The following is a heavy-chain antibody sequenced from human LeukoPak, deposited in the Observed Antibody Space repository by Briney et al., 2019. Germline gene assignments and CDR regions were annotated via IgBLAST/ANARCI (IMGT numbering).Heavy chain of an antibody. V-gene: IGHV3-30-3*01. J-gene: IGHJ4*02. CDR2: ISYDGSNK. Sequence: GGSLRLSCAASGFTFSSYAMHWVRQAPGKGLEWVAVISYDGSNKYYADSVKGRFTISRDNSKNTLYLQMNSLRAEDTAVYYCARDGGGGRGYFDYWGQGTLATVSS. CDR1: GFTFSSYA. D-gene: IGHD4-23*01. CDR3: ARDGGGGRGYFDY.